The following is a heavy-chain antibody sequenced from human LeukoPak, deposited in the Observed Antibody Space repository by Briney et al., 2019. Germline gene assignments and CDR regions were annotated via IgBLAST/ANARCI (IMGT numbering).Heavy chain of an antibody. CDR1: GGSISSSSYY. Sequence: SETLSLTCTVSGGSISSSSYYWGWIRQPPGKGLEWIGSIYYSGSTYYNPSLKSRVTISVDTSKNQFSLKLSSVTAADTAVYYCARTHYDFWSGYSLGWFDPWGQGTLVTVSS. CDR2: IYYSGST. J-gene: IGHJ5*02. V-gene: IGHV4-39*01. CDR3: ARTHYDFWSGYSLGWFDP. D-gene: IGHD3-3*01.